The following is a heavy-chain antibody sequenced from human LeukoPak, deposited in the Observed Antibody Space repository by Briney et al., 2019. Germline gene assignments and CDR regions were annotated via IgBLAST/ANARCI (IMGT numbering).Heavy chain of an antibody. J-gene: IGHJ4*02. D-gene: IGHD3-22*01. CDR1: GVRFSKFT. CDR2: ISGSGDST. Sequence: GGSLRLSCAASGVRFSKFTMSWGPHAPGGGLGRGSDISGSGDSTYYADFARGQVTLSRDNPKNMVYLQMNSLRAEDSAVYYCAKVSQESSNYYHDFWGQGTLLTVSS. V-gene: IGHV3-23*01. CDR3: AKVSQESSNYYHDF.